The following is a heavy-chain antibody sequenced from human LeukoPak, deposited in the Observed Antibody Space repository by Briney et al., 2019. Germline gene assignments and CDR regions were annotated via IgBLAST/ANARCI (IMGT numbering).Heavy chain of an antibody. V-gene: IGHV3-74*01. J-gene: IGHJ4*02. CDR2: YNGYGKST. CDR1: GVTFSNNW. Sequence: RESLRLAWAASGVTFSNNWMYWGRQAPGRGLVWVSRYNGYGKSTSYADSVKGRFTISRNSAKNTLYLQMNSLKAEDTAVYYCAGTLKDWGQGALVTV. CDR3: AGTLKD.